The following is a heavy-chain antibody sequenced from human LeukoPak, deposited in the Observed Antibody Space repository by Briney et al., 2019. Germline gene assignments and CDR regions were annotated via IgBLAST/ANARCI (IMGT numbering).Heavy chain of an antibody. CDR1: GVSISSSNSY. V-gene: IGHV4-39*01. Sequence: SETLSLTCTVSGVSISSSNSYWGWIRQPPGKGLEWIGNIYSSGSTYYNASLQSRVTISIDTSKNQFSLRLNSVTAADTAMYYCAKSGGYGLIDYWGQGTRVAVSS. CDR2: IYSSGST. CDR3: AKSGGYGLIDY. J-gene: IGHJ4*02. D-gene: IGHD1-26*01.